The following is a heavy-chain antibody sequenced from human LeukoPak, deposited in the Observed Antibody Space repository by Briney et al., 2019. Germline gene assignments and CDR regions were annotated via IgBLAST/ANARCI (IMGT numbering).Heavy chain of an antibody. D-gene: IGHD6-13*01. CDR3: ARYYSSSWAGYYYYMDV. CDR2: IYYSGST. Sequence: SETLSLTCTVSGGSISSYYWSWIRQPPGKGLEWIGYIYYSGSTNYNPSLKSRVTISVDTSKNQFSLKLSSVTAADTAVYYCARYYSSSWAGYYYYMDVWGKGTTVTISS. J-gene: IGHJ6*03. CDR1: GGSISSYY. V-gene: IGHV4-59*01.